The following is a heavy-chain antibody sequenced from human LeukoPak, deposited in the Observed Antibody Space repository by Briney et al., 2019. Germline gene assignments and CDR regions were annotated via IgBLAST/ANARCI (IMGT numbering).Heavy chain of an antibody. CDR1: GFTFSSYA. CDR3: ARKGAGLDAFDL. D-gene: IGHD3/OR15-3a*01. CDR2: ISRSGVST. Sequence: PGGSLRLSCAASGFTFSSYAMSWVRQAPGRGLEWVSSISRSGVSTHYADSVKGRFVISRDTSKNTLHLQMNSLTAGDTAVYYCARKGAGLDAFDLWGQGTVVTVSS. J-gene: IGHJ3*01. V-gene: IGHV3-23*01.